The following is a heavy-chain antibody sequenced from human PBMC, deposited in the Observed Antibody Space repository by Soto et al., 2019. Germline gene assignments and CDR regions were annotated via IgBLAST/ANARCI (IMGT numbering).Heavy chain of an antibody. Sequence: QVQLVESGGGLVKPGGSLRLSCAASGFTFRDNYMTWIRQAPGKGLQWISYITSSGSHRHYADSVKGRFTISRDNANNSLYLQMNNLRAEDTAVYYCAKNPNYYYYMDVWGKGTTVIVSS. CDR3: AKNPNYYYYMDV. J-gene: IGHJ6*03. CDR1: GFTFRDNY. V-gene: IGHV3-11*01. CDR2: ITSSGSHR.